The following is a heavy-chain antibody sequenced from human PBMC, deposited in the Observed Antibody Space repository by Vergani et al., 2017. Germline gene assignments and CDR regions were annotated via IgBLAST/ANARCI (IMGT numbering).Heavy chain of an antibody. V-gene: IGHV3-7*01. D-gene: IGHD3-22*01. CDR3: ARGEQSTDYYDGSGVDY. J-gene: IGHJ4*02. CDR2: IKQDGSAK. CDR1: GFTFSSSW. Sequence: EVQLVESAGGLVQPGGSLRLSCASSGFTFSSSWMSWVRQAPGKGLEWVANIKQDGSAKYYVDSVKGRFTLSGDNAKNSLYLQMNSLRAEDTAVYYCARGEQSTDYYDGSGVDYWGEGTLVTVSS.